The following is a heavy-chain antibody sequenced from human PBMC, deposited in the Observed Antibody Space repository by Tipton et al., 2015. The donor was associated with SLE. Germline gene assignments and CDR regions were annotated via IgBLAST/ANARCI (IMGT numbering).Heavy chain of an antibody. J-gene: IGHJ4*02. CDR1: GFIFTYA. D-gene: IGHD5-12*01. Sequence: SLRLSCVASGFIFTYAMHWVRQAPGKGLEWVAVISNDGSNKDYADDVKGRFTISRDNSKNTLYLQMNSLRAEDTAVYFCAREGYSGYDPFDYWGQGTLVTVSS. V-gene: IGHV3-30*04. CDR3: AREGYSGYDPFDY. CDR2: ISNDGSNK.